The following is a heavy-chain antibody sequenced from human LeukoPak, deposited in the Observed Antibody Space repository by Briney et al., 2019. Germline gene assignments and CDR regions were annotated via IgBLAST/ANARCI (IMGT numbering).Heavy chain of an antibody. CDR3: ARFGQTLNGSGSPPYDY. Sequence: GGSLRHSCAASGFTPSSYSMNRVRPAPGKGLEWVSYVSSSGSTIYYADSVKGRFTISRDNAKKSLYLQMNRLRAEDTAVYYCARFGQTLNGSGSPPYDYWGQGTLVTVSS. V-gene: IGHV3-48*04. J-gene: IGHJ4*02. D-gene: IGHD3-10*01. CDR2: VSSSGSTI. CDR1: GFTPSSYS.